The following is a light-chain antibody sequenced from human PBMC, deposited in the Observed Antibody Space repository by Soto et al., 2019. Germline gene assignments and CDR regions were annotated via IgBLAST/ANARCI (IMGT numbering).Light chain of an antibody. J-gene: IGKJ4*01. CDR2: DAS. V-gene: IGKV3-11*01. Sequence: EIVLTQSPATLSLSPGERATLSFRASQSVSSYLSWYQQKPGQTPRLLISDASNRATGIPARFSGSGSGTDFTLTISSLEPEDFAIYYCQQRSNWPLTFGGGTKVDIK. CDR1: QSVSSY. CDR3: QQRSNWPLT.